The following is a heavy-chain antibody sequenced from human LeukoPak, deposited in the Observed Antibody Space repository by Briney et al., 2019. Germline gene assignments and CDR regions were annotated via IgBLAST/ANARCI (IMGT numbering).Heavy chain of an antibody. V-gene: IGHV3-23*01. CDR3: AKTLGYCSSTSCPWDY. CDR2: ISGSGGST. Sequence: GGSLRLSCAASGFTFDDYAMHWVRQAPGKGLEWVSAISGSGGSTYYADSVKGRFTISRDNSKNTLYLQMNSLRAEDTAVYYCAKTLGYCSSTSCPWDYWGQGTLVTVSS. J-gene: IGHJ4*02. CDR1: GFTFDDYA. D-gene: IGHD2-2*01.